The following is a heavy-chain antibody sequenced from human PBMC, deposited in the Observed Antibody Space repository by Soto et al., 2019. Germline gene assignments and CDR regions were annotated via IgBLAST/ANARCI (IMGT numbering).Heavy chain of an antibody. V-gene: IGHV4-59*08. J-gene: IGHJ4*02. CDR1: GGSISSYY. CDR2: IYYSGST. D-gene: IGHD3-22*01. CDR3: ARLYSSGYYRPVDY. Sequence: PSETLSLTCTVSGGSISSYYWSWIRQPPGKGLEWIGYIYYSGSTNYNPSIKSRVTISVDTSKNQFSLKLSSVTAADTAVYYCARLYSSGYYRPVDYWGQGTLVTVSS.